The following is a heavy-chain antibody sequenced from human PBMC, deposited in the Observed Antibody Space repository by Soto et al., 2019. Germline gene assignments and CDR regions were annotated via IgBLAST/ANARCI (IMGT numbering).Heavy chain of an antibody. CDR1: GFTFSSYG. D-gene: IGHD5-12*01. J-gene: IGHJ4*02. Sequence: PGGSLRLSCAASGFTFSSYGMHWVRQAPGKGLEWVAVIWYDGSNKYYADSVKGRFTISRDNSKNTLYLQMNSLRAEDTAVYYCARDGPVEMATIMTGVLDFDYRGQGTLVTVSS. CDR2: IWYDGSNK. V-gene: IGHV3-33*01. CDR3: ARDGPVEMATIMTGVLDFDY.